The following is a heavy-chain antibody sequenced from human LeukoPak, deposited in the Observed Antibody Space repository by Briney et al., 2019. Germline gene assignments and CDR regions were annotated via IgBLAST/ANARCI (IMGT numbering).Heavy chain of an antibody. CDR1: GGTFSSYA. D-gene: IGHD3-3*01. J-gene: IGHJ6*03. CDR3: ARDRRELRFLEWPGGYYYYMDV. Sequence: AASVKVSCKASGGTFSSYAISWVRQAPGQGLEWMGGIIPIFGTANYAQKFQGRVTITTDESTSTAYMELSSLRSEDTAVYYCARDRRELRFLEWPGGYYYYMDVWGKGTTVTVSS. V-gene: IGHV1-69*05. CDR2: IIPIFGTA.